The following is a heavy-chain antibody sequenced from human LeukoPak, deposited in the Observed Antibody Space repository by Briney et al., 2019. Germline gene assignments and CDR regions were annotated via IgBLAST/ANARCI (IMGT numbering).Heavy chain of an antibody. CDR1: GFTFSSYA. V-gene: IGHV3-23*01. Sequence: PGGSLRLSCAASGFTFSSYAMGWVRQAPGKGLEWVSAIIGSGGSTYYADSVKGRFTISRDNSKSTLYLHMYSLRAEDTAVYYCAKGRTYYYDSSGYYKDYWGQGTLVTVSS. CDR2: IIGSGGST. CDR3: AKGRTYYYDSSGYYKDY. D-gene: IGHD3-22*01. J-gene: IGHJ4*02.